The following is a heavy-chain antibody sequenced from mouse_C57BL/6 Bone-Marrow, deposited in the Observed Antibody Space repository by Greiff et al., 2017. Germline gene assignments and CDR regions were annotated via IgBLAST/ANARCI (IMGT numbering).Heavy chain of an antibody. V-gene: IGHV1-9*01. J-gene: IGHJ4*01. D-gene: IGHD1-1*01. Sequence: QVQLQQSGAELMKPGASVKLSCKATGYTFTGYWIEWVKQRPGHGLEWIGEILPGSGSTNYNEKFKGKATFTADTSSNTAYMQLSSLTTEDSAIYYCARWPLGGGSRGDAMDYWGQGTSVTVSS. CDR2: ILPGSGST. CDR3: ARWPLGGGSRGDAMDY. CDR1: GYTFTGYW.